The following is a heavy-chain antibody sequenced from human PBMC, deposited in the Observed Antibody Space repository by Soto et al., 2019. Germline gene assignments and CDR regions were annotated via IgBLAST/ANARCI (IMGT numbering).Heavy chain of an antibody. V-gene: IGHV1-3*01. D-gene: IGHD3-10*01. Sequence: QVQLVQSGAEVKKPGASVKVSCKASGYTFTSYAMHWVRQAPGQRLEWMGWINAGNGNTKYSQKFQGRVTITRDTSASTDYMELSSLRSEDTAVYYCASVGFGGEDWFDPWGQGTLVTVSS. J-gene: IGHJ5*02. CDR3: ASVGFGGEDWFDP. CDR2: INAGNGNT. CDR1: GYTFTSYA.